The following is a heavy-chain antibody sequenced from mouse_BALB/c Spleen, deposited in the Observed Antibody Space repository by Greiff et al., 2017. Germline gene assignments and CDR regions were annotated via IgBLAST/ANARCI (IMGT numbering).Heavy chain of an antibody. Sequence: EVKLEESGGGLVQPGGSMKLSCVASGFTFSSYWMSWVRQSPEKGLEWVAEIRLKSDNYATHYAESVKGKFTISRDDSKSRLYLQMNSLRAEDTGIYYCTQLTGNAMDYWGQGTSVTVSS. CDR3: TQLTGNAMDY. D-gene: IGHD4-1*01. CDR2: IRLKSDNYAT. J-gene: IGHJ4*01. CDR1: GFTFSSYW. V-gene: IGHV6-6*02.